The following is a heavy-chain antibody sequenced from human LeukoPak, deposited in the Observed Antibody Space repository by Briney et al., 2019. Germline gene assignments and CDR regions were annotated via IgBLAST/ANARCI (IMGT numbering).Heavy chain of an antibody. CDR2: IRYDGSDQ. CDR1: GFTFSSFG. D-gene: IGHD2-21*01. J-gene: IGHJ3*02. CDR3: AQVVTGAFDI. V-gene: IGHV3-30*02. Sequence: PGGSLRLSCAASGFTFSSFGIHWVRQAPGKGLEWVAFIRYDGSDQYYAESVKGRFTISRDNSKNTLYLQMNSLRAEDTAVYYCAQVVTGAFDIWGQGTMVTVSS.